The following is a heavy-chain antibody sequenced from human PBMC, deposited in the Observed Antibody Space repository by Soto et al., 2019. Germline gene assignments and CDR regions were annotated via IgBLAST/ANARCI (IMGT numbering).Heavy chain of an antibody. CDR2: AYSSGST. J-gene: IGHJ4*02. Sequence: PSETLSLTCTVSGGSISSSSYWWGWIRQSPSMGLDWIGSAYSSGSTYYSPSLKSRVTISLDTSKNQFSLKLSSVTAADTAVYYCARGMVVVAATIGRSYYFDYWGQGTLVTVSS. CDR3: ARGMVVVAATIGRSYYFDY. CDR1: GGSISSSSYW. D-gene: IGHD2-15*01. V-gene: IGHV4-39*01.